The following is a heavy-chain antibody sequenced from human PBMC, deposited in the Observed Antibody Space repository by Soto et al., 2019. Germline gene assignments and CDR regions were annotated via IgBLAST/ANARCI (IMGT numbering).Heavy chain of an antibody. CDR2: IIPIFGTA. J-gene: IGHJ6*02. V-gene: IGHV1-69*13. CDR3: ARDRQWEAYYYYYGMDV. CDR1: GGTFSSYA. D-gene: IGHD1-26*01. Sequence: GASVKVSCKASGGTFSSYAISWLRQAPGQGLEWMGGIIPIFGTANYAQKFQGRVTITADESTSTAYMELSSLRSEDTAVYYCARDRQWEAYYYYYGMDVWGQGTTVTVSS.